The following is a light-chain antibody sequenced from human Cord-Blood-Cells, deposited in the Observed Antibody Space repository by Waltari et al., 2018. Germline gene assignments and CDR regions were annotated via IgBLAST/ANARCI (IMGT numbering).Light chain of an antibody. CDR1: SSAVGGYHY. CDR2: DVS. Sequence: QSALTQPASVSGSPGQSITLSCTGTSSAVGGYHYVSWYQQPPGKAPKRIIYDVSNRPSGVSNRFSGSKSGNTASLTISGLQAEDEADYYCSSYTSSSTLVFGGGTKLTVL. J-gene: IGLJ2*01. V-gene: IGLV2-14*01. CDR3: SSYTSSSTLV.